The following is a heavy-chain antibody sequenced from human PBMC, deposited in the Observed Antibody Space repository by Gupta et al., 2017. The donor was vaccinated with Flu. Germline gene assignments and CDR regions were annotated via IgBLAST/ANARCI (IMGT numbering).Heavy chain of an antibody. Sequence: QAPGKGLEWISHISRGGSITYYADSVKGRFTISRDNANNSLYLQMNSLSAEDTAVYYCTRDGGSRTILFGLDVWGQGTTVTVS. D-gene: IGHD3-16*01. J-gene: IGHJ6*02. CDR3: TRDGGSRTILFGLDV. CDR2: ISRGGSIT. V-gene: IGHV3-11*01.